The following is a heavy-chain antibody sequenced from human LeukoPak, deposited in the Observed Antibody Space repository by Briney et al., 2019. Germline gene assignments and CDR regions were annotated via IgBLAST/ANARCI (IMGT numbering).Heavy chain of an antibody. CDR2: ISGSGGGT. CDR1: GFTFSSYV. Sequence: PGGSLRLSCAASGFTFSSYVMSWVRQAPGKGLELVSAISGSGGGTYYADSVKGRFTISRDNSKNTLYLQTNSLRAEDTAVYYCARRGAAGTYYFDYWGQGTLVTVSS. CDR3: ARRGAAGTYYFDY. J-gene: IGHJ4*02. V-gene: IGHV3-23*01. D-gene: IGHD6-13*01.